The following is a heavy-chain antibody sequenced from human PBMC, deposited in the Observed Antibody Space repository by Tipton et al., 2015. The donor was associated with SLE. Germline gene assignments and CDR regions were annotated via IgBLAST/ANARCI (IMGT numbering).Heavy chain of an antibody. CDR3: ARATGISVAGPFDY. CDR2: IYYSGST. J-gene: IGHJ4*02. Sequence: TLSLTCTVSGGSVTSSSHYWGWIRQPPRKGLEWIGGIYYSGSTYYNPSLKSRVTISVDTSKEQFSLKLTSVTAADTSLYYCARATGISVAGPFDYWGQGTLVTVSS. CDR1: GGSVTSSSHY. D-gene: IGHD6-19*01. V-gene: IGHV4-39*01.